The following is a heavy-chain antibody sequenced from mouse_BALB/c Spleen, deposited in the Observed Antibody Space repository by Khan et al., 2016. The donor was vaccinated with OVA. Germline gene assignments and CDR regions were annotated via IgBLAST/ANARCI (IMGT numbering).Heavy chain of an antibody. J-gene: IGHJ1*01. CDR2: INTYTGEP. CDR1: GSPFTNYG. D-gene: IGHD2-1*01. Sequence: QIQLVQSGPELKKPGETVKLSCKASGSPFTNYGMNWMKQAPGKGLKWMGWINTYTGEPTYVADFKGRFAFSLETSTSTAYLHINNLNNAEPATYFCERNGNYLYFDVWGAGTTVTVSS. CDR3: ERNGNYLYFDV. V-gene: IGHV9-3-1*01.